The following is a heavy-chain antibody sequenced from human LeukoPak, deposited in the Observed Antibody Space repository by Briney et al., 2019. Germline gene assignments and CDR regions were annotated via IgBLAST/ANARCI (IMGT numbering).Heavy chain of an antibody. CDR2: MKPNSDNT. CDR1: GYTFTSYD. V-gene: IGHV1-8*01. J-gene: IGHJ6*03. D-gene: IGHD4-17*01. CDR3: ARGRNGDEGRYHYYHMDV. Sequence: ASVKVSCKASGYTFTSYDINWVRQATGQGLEWMGWMKPNSDNTGYAQKFQGRVTMTRNTSISTAYMELSSLTSGDTAVYYCARGRNGDEGRYHYYHMDVWGKGTTVTVSS.